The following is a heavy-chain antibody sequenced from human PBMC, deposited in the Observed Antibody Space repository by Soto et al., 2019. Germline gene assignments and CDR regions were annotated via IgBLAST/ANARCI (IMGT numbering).Heavy chain of an antibody. CDR2: ISSDGSND. V-gene: IGHV3-30-3*01. D-gene: IGHD3-16*01. Sequence: QVLLVDSGGGVVQAGRSLRLSCAASGFNFSIYAMHWVRQAPGKGLEWVAIISSDGSNDYYADSVRGRFTIYRDNSKNTVYLQMNSLRAEDTAVYYCARNHRGTYAFLYWGQGTLVTVSS. CDR1: GFNFSIYA. J-gene: IGHJ4*02. CDR3: ARNHRGTYAFLY.